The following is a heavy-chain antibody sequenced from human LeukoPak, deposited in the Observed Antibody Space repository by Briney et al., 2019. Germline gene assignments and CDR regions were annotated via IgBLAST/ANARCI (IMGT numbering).Heavy chain of an antibody. V-gene: IGHV3-23*01. CDR3: ARNNAFDI. D-gene: IGHD2/OR15-2a*01. CDR1: GFPFTSYP. CDR2: IIGNAGSS. Sequence: GGSLRLSCAASGFPFTSYPMSWVRQAPGKGLEWVSTIIGNAGSSYYLDAVQGRFTISRDNSTNTLHLQMNSLRAEDTALYYCARNNAFDIWGQGTVVTVSS. J-gene: IGHJ3*02.